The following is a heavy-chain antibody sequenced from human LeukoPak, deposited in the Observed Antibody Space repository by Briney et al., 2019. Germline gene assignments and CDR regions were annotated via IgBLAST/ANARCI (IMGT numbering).Heavy chain of an antibody. V-gene: IGHV4-34*01. CDR2: INHSGST. CDR1: GGSFSGYY. J-gene: IGHJ4*02. D-gene: IGHD1-14*01. CDR3: ARGVYPRIFDY. Sequence: PSETPSLTCAVYGGSFSGYYWGWIRQPPGKGLEWIGEINHSGSTNYNPSLKSRVTISVDTSKNQFSLKPSSVTAADTAVYYCARGVYPRIFDYWGQGTLVTVSS.